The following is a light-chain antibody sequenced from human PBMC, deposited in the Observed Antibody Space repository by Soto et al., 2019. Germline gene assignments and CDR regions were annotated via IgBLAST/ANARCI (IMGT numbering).Light chain of an antibody. CDR2: GAS. CDR1: QSVSSY. V-gene: IGKV3-15*01. Sequence: EIVMTQSPATLSVSPGGRVTLSCRASQSVSSYLAWYQQRPGQPPRLLIYGASTRATGIPARFSGSGSGTEFSLTISSLQSEDFAVYYCQQYNTWPPKYTFGQGTKLEI. CDR3: QQYNTWPPKYT. J-gene: IGKJ2*01.